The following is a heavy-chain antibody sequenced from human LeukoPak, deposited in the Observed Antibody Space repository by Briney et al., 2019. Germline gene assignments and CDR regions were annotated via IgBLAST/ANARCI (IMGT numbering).Heavy chain of an antibody. J-gene: IGHJ5*02. CDR1: GFTFSHYG. CDR3: ARDDCISPSCFGL. CDR2: IQSDGSKE. Sequence: GGSLRLSCVGSGFTFSHYGMHWVRQASGKGLEWVAAIQSDGSKEYYADSVKGRFTISRDDSKNTLYLQMNSLRAEDTAVYYCARDDCISPSCFGLWGQGTLVTVSS. D-gene: IGHD2-21*01. V-gene: IGHV3-33*05.